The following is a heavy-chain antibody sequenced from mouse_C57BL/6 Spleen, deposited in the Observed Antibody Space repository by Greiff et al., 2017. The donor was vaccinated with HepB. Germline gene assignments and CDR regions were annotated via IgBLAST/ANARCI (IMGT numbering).Heavy chain of an antibody. CDR2: IHPNSGST. CDR1: GYTFTSYW. CDR3: ARGPYFDY. V-gene: IGHV1-64*01. D-gene: IGHD3-3*01. J-gene: IGHJ2*01. Sequence: VKLMESGAELVKPGASVKLSCKASGYTFTSYWMHWVKQRPGQGLEWIGMIHPNSGSTNYNEKFKSKATLTVDKSSSTAYMQLSSLTSEDSAVYYCARGPYFDYWGQGTTLTVSS.